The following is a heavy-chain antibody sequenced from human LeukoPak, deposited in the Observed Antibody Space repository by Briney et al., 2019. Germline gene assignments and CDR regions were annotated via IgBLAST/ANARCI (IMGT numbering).Heavy chain of an antibody. CDR1: GGSFSGYY. V-gene: IGHV4-34*01. J-gene: IGHJ4*02. CDR3: AARHRIAAAGTRSFDY. CDR2: INHSGST. Sequence: SETLSLTCAVYGGSFSGYYWSWIRQPPGKGLEWIGEINHSGSTNYNPSLKSRVTISVGTSKNQFSLKLSSVTAADTAVYYCAARHRIAAAGTRSFDYWGQGTLVTVSS. D-gene: IGHD6-13*01.